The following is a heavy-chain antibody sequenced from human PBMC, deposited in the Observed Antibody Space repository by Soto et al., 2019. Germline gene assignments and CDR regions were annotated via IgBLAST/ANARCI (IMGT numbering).Heavy chain of an antibody. Sequence: GGSLRLSXAASGFTFSSYGMHWVRQAPGKGLEWVAVISHDGSNKNYADSVKGRFTISRDNSKNTLYLQMNSLRAEDTAVYYCAKDIRSFSSSSRTFDYWGQGTLVTVSS. V-gene: IGHV3-30*18. CDR1: GFTFSSYG. D-gene: IGHD6-6*01. J-gene: IGHJ4*02. CDR2: ISHDGSNK. CDR3: AKDIRSFSSSSRTFDY.